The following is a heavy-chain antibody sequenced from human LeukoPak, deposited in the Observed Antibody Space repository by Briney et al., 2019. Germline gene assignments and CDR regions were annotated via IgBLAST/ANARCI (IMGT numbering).Heavy chain of an antibody. CDR1: GFTFSNYA. D-gene: IGHD5-12*01. V-gene: IGHV3-30-3*01. CDR2: ISYDGSNK. J-gene: IGHJ4*02. CDR3: ASPDSGYDSSVADY. Sequence: GGSLRLSCAASGFTFSNYAMHWVRQAPGKGLEWVAVISYDGSNKYYADSVKGRFTISRDNSKNTLYLQMNSLRAEGTALYYCASPDSGYDSSVADYWGQGTLVTVSS.